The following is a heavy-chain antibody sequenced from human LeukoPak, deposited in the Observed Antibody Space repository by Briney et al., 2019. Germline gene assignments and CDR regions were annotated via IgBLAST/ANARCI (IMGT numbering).Heavy chain of an antibody. CDR3: ASRVANYYYDSSRVGAFDI. CDR1: GYSFTSYW. D-gene: IGHD3-22*01. J-gene: IGHJ3*02. CDR2: IYPGDSDT. Sequence: GESLKISCKGSGYSFTSYWIGWVRQMPGKGLERMGIIYPGDSDTRYSPSFQGQVTISADKSISTAYLQWSSLKASDTAMYYCASRVANYYYDSSRVGAFDIWGQGTMVTVSS. V-gene: IGHV5-51*01.